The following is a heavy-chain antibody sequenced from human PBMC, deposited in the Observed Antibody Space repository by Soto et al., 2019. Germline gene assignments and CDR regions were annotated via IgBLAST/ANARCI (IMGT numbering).Heavy chain of an antibody. CDR1: GFTFSNYV. CDR2: ISGSGGDT. Sequence: EVQLLESGGGLVQPGGSLRLSCAVSGFTFSNYVMNWVRQAPGKGLEWVSGISGSGGDTYYADSVKGRLTISRDNSKNTLSLQMNSLRAEDTAVYYCAKGYYDSPGYLTHLMGDHWGQGTLVTVSS. J-gene: IGHJ4*02. V-gene: IGHV3-23*01. D-gene: IGHD3-22*01. CDR3: AKGYYDSPGYLTHLMGDH.